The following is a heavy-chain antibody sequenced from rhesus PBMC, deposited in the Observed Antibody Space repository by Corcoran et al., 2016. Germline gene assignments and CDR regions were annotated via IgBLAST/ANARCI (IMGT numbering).Heavy chain of an antibody. CDR3: ARGVAAAGYNRFDV. CDR2: VYGSGSRT. CDR1: GGSISSNY. J-gene: IGHJ5-1*01. V-gene: IGHV4S11*01. Sequence: QVQLQESGPGLVKPLETLSLTCAVSGGSISSNYWSWIRQPPGKGMEWRGYVYGSGSRTNYNPSLKSRVTLSVDTSKNQFSLKLSSVTAADTAVYYCARGVAAAGYNRFDVWGAGVLVTVSS. D-gene: IGHD6-31*01.